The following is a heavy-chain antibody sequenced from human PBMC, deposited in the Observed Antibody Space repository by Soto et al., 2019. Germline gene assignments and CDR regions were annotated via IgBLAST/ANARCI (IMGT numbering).Heavy chain of an antibody. V-gene: IGHV1-18*01. Sequence: QVQLVQSGAEVKKPGASVKVSCKASGYTFTSYGISWVRQAPGQGLEWMGWISAYNGNTNYAQKLQGRVTMTTDTSTSTAYMELRSLRSDDTAVYYCASYGIAARLPLRGYGMDVWGQGTTVTVSS. CDR1: GYTFTSYG. CDR2: ISAYNGNT. J-gene: IGHJ6*02. CDR3: ASYGIAARLPLRGYGMDV. D-gene: IGHD6-6*01.